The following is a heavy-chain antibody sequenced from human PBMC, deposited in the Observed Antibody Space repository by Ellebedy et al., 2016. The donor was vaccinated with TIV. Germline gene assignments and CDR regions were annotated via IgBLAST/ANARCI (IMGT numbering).Heavy chain of an antibody. CDR1: GYTFTSYG. V-gene: IGHV1-18*01. CDR2: ISGYNGNT. CDR3: ARSASNSTRGLYDY. D-gene: IGHD6-25*01. Sequence: ASVKVSXXASGYTFTSYGISWVRQAPGQGLEWMGWISGYNGNTDYAQKFQGRVTMTTDTSTSTAYMELRGLSSDDTAVYYCARSASNSTRGLYDYWGQGTLVTVSS. J-gene: IGHJ4*02.